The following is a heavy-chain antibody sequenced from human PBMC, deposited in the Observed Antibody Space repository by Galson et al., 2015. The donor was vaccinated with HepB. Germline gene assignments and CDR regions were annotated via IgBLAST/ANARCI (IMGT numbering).Heavy chain of an antibody. V-gene: IGHV3-11*01. CDR2: ISISGDST. D-gene: IGHD4-23*01. J-gene: IGHJ6*02. CDR1: GFTFSDYY. Sequence: SLRLSCAASGFTFSDYYMSWIRQAPGKGLEWLSYISISGDSTYYANSVKGRFTISRDNSKNSLFLQMNSLRPEDTAVYYCARHFYGGNFYYYYGLDVWGQGTTVTVSS. CDR3: ARHFYGGNFYYYYGLDV.